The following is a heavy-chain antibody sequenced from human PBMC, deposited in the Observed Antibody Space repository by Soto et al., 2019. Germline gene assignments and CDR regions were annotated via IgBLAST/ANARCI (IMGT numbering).Heavy chain of an antibody. CDR1: GYTFSNYY. D-gene: IGHD2-2*01. Sequence: QVQLVQSGAEVKKPGASVKVSCKTSGYTFSNYYINLVRQAPGQGLEWMGRINPSGGGTTYAQKLQGRVTMTRVTSTSTVYMALSSLRSDDTAVYYCARSQEVVVVPAAPIDYWGQGTLVTVSS. CDR3: ARSQEVVVVPAAPIDY. CDR2: INPSGGGT. V-gene: IGHV1-46*01. J-gene: IGHJ4*02.